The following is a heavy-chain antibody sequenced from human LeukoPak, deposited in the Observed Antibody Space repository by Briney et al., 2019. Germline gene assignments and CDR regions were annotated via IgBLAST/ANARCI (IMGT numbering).Heavy chain of an antibody. CDR1: GGSISSSSYY. CDR3: ARVSAYYDILTGYGDAFDI. CDR2: IYYSGST. D-gene: IGHD3-9*01. Sequence: SETLSLTCTVSGGSISSSSYYWGWIRQPPGKGLEWIGSIYYSGSTYYNPSLKSRVTTSVDTSKNQFSLKLSSVTAADTAVYYCARVSAYYDILTGYGDAFDIWGQGTMVTVSS. V-gene: IGHV4-39*07. J-gene: IGHJ3*02.